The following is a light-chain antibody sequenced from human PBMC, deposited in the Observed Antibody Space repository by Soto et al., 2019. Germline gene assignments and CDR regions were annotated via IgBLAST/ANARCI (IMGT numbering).Light chain of an antibody. Sequence: DIQMAQSPSSLSASVGDTVTITCRASYDSRNDLGWYQQKPGKAPERLIYSACKLQAGVPSRFSSSGSGTEFPLRVSSLDHEDFATYFWLQHHTHPYTFGKGTKLEI. V-gene: IGKV1-17*01. CDR2: SAC. CDR3: LQHHTHPYT. J-gene: IGKJ2*01. CDR1: YDSRND.